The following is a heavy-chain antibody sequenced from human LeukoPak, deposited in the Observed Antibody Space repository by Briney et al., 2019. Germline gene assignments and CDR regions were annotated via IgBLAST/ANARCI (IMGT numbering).Heavy chain of an antibody. D-gene: IGHD5-24*01. CDR2: IYYSGST. CDR3: ARADGYYYGMDV. Sequence: SETLSLTCTVSGGSLSSYYWSWIRQPPGKGLGWLGYIYYSGSTDYNPSLKSRVTISVDTSKNQLSLNLSSVTAADTAVYYCARADGYYYGMDVWGQGTTVTVSS. V-gene: IGHV4-59*01. CDR1: GGSLSSYY. J-gene: IGHJ6*02.